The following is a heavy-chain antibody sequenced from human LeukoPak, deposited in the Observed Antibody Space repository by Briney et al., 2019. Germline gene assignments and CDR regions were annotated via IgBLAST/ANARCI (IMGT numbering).Heavy chain of an antibody. V-gene: IGHV4-39*01. CDR2: IFHSGST. Sequence: PSETLSLTCTVSRGSVSSDSYYWGWIRQPPGKGLEWIGNIFHSGSTNYNPSLKSRVTISVDTSKNQFSLKLSSVTAADTAVYYCARHGTPLRYGSGNYYKGAPFDYWGQGTLVTVSS. CDR1: RGSVSSDSYY. CDR3: ARHGTPLRYGSGNYYKGAPFDY. J-gene: IGHJ4*02. D-gene: IGHD3-10*01.